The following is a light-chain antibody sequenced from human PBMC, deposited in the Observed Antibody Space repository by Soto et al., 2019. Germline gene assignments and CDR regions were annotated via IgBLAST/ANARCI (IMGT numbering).Light chain of an antibody. Sequence: QPVLTQSPSAAASLGASVKLTCTLSSGHSSYAIAWHQQQPEKGPRYLMKLNSDGSHNKGDGIPDRFSGSSSGAERYLTISSLPYEDEADYYCQPWGTGTDVVFGEGTKLTVL. J-gene: IGLJ2*01. CDR2: LNSDGSH. V-gene: IGLV4-69*01. CDR1: SGHSSYA. CDR3: QPWGTGTDVV.